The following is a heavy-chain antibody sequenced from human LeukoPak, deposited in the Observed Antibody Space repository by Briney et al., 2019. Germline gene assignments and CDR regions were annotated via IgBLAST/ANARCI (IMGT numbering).Heavy chain of an antibody. Sequence: SETLSLTCTVSGGSISSSSYYWGWIRQPPGKGLERIGSIYYSGSTYYNPFLKSQITISVDTSKNQFSLKLSSVTATDTAVYYRARQKWCSSTSCFAYPDYWGPGTLVTVSS. CDR3: ARQKWCSSTSCFAYPDY. CDR1: GGSISSSSYY. J-gene: IGHJ4*02. V-gene: IGHV4-39*01. D-gene: IGHD2-2*01. CDR2: IYYSGST.